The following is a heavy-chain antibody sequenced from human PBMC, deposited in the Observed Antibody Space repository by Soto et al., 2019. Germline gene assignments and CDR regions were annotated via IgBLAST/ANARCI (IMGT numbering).Heavy chain of an antibody. J-gene: IGHJ6*02. V-gene: IGHV3-43*01. D-gene: IGHD6-6*01. CDR2: ISWDGGST. CDR1: GFTFDDYT. CDR3: AKDIRPLWMGSSSPYYYGMDV. Sequence: PGGSMRLSCAASGFTFDDYTMHWVRQAPGKXLEWVSLISWDGGSTYYADSVKGRFTISRDNSKNSLYLQMNSLRTEDTALYYCAKDIRPLWMGSSSPYYYGMDVWGQGTTVTVSS.